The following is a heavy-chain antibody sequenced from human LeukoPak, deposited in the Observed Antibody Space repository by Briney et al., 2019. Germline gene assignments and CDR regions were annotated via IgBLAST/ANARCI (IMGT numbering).Heavy chain of an antibody. CDR2: IFHSGST. CDR3: AVKFAAGKANWFDS. CDR1: GGSITTSKW. D-gene: IGHD6-25*01. V-gene: IGHV4-4*02. Sequence: SETLSLTCGVSGGSITTSKWWSWVRQAPGKGLEWIGEIFHSGSTNYNPSLRSRVTILVDTSRNHFSLNVGSVTAADTAVYFCAVKFAAGKANWFDSWGQGTLVTVSS. J-gene: IGHJ5*01.